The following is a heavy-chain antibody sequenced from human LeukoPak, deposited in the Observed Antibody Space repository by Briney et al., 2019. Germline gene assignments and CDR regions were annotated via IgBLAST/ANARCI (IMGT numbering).Heavy chain of an antibody. D-gene: IGHD6-19*01. CDR3: ARDSKQWLVRGWFDP. J-gene: IGHJ5*02. Sequence: SETLSLTCTVSGGSISSYYWSWIRQPAEKGLEWIGRIYTSGSTNYNPSLKSRVTMSVDTSKNQFSLKLSSVTAADTAVYYCARDSKQWLVRGWFDPWGQGTLVTVSS. V-gene: IGHV4-4*07. CDR2: IYTSGST. CDR1: GGSISSYY.